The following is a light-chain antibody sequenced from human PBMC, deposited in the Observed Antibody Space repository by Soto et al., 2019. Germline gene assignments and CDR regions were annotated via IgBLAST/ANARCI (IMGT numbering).Light chain of an antibody. CDR1: QRISGN. CDR2: DAS. CDR3: QHYNKWPCS. V-gene: IGKV3-15*01. Sequence: EIVMMQSPDTLSVSTGERATLSCRASQRISGNLAWYQQKPCQAPSLLIYDASTGPTGIPDRFSASGSGTEFTLNISSLLSEDFTVYYCQHYNKWPCSFGGGTQV. J-gene: IGKJ4*01.